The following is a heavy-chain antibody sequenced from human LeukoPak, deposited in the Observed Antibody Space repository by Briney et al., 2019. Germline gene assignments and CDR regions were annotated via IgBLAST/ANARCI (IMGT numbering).Heavy chain of an antibody. Sequence: SETLSLTCTVSGGSISGGGYYWSWIRQHPGKGLEWIGYIYYSGSTYYNPSLKSRVTILVDTSKNQFSLKLSSVTAADTAVYYCARATYKFYYGMDVWGQGTTVTVSS. CDR1: GGSISGGGYY. J-gene: IGHJ6*02. D-gene: IGHD1-1*01. CDR3: ARATYKFYYGMDV. V-gene: IGHV4-31*03. CDR2: IYYSGST.